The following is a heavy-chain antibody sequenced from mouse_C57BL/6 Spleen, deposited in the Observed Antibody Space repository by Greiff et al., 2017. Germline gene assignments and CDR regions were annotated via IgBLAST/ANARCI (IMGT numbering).Heavy chain of an antibody. CDR1: GYTFSDYG. Sequence: EVQVLESGAGLVKPGGSLKLSCAASGYTFSDYGMNWVRQAPGKGLEWVAYISSGCGTIYYADTVKGRFTITRDNATNTLFLQMTSLRSEDTAMYYCASYGGCLCYTRDYWGQGTSVTVSS. J-gene: IGHJ4*01. CDR3: ASYGGCLCYTRDY. V-gene: IGHV5-17*01. CDR2: ISSGCGTI. D-gene: IGHD6-1*01.